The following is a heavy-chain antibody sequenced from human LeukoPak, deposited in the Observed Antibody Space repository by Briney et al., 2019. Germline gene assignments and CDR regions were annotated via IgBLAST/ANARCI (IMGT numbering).Heavy chain of an antibody. CDR2: INHRGST. CDR1: GGSFSGYY. Sequence: SETLSLTXAVYGGSFSGYYWSWIRQPPGKGLEWIGEINHRGSTNDNPSLTSPVTISVDTSKNQFSLKLSSVTAADTAVYYCARRRGAGYSSSWYNPFDYWGQGTLVTVSS. CDR3: ARRRGAGYSSSWYNPFDY. J-gene: IGHJ4*02. V-gene: IGHV4-34*01. D-gene: IGHD6-13*01.